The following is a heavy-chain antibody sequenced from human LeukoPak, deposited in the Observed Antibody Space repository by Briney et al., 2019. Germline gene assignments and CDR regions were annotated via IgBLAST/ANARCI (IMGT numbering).Heavy chain of an antibody. J-gene: IGHJ4*02. Sequence: GGSLRLSCAASGFTFSSYGMHWVRQAPGKGLEWVSAISGSGGSTYYADSVKGRFTISRDNSKNTLYLQMNSLRAEDTAVYYCAKNGHIVVVTAIYDYWGQGTLVTVSS. CDR1: GFTFSSYG. CDR2: ISGSGGST. CDR3: AKNGHIVVVTAIYDY. D-gene: IGHD2-21*02. V-gene: IGHV3-23*01.